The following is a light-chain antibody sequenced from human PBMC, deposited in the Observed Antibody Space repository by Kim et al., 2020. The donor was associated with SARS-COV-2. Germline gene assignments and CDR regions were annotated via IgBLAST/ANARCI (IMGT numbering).Light chain of an antibody. Sequence: SSVGDRVTITCRASQSITRHLNWYQQKPGKAPKLLIYAASNVQNGVPSRFSGSGSGTDFTLTISSLQPEDFATYYCQQSYNNARTFGQGTKVDIK. CDR3: QQSYNNART. CDR1: QSITRH. V-gene: IGKV1-39*01. J-gene: IGKJ1*01. CDR2: AAS.